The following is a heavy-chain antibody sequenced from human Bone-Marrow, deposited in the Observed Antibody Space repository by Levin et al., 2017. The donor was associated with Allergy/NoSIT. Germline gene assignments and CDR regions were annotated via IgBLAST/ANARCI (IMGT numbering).Heavy chain of an antibody. Sequence: ASVKVSCKASGYTFTNYYLHWVRQGPGQGLEWMGMINPSGGGATYAQNFQGRVTLTRDTSTSTVYITLRSLRFDDMAVYYCARQLRSSDLVPEGLGYWGQGTLVTVSS. CDR1: GYTFTNYY. V-gene: IGHV1-46*01. CDR2: INPSGGGA. D-gene: IGHD6-6*01. J-gene: IGHJ4*02. CDR3: ARQLRSSDLVPEGLGY.